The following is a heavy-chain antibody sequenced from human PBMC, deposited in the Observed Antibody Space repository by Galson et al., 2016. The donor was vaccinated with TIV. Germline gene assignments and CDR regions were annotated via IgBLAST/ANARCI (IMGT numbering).Heavy chain of an antibody. D-gene: IGHD5-18*01. J-gene: IGHJ6*02. CDR2: IIPLLSTA. CDR1: GGSFSSYV. CDR3: AKDRNTAMDTYYWYYGMDV. V-gene: IGHV1-69*13. Sequence: SVKVSCKASGGSFSSYVISWVRQAPGQGLEWMGGIIPLLSTANYAQKFQGRATITADESTSTAYMELSSLRSEDTAIYYCAKDRNTAMDTYYWYYGMDVWGQGTTVTVSS.